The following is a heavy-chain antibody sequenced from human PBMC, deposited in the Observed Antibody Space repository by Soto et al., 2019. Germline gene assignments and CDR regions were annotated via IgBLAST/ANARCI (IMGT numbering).Heavy chain of an antibody. Sequence: EVKLVESGGGLVQPGGSLRLSGAASGVTFTNYWMYWVRQAPGKGLVWVSRLNSDGSVSSYADSVKGRLTISRDNVKNTLYLQMTSLRAEDTAVYYCARGDCVGGTCYSLAGSFYYYMAVWGKGTTVTVFS. D-gene: IGHD2-15*01. CDR1: GVTFTNYW. V-gene: IGHV3-74*01. CDR3: ARGDCVGGTCYSLAGSFYYYMAV. CDR2: LNSDGSVS. J-gene: IGHJ6*03.